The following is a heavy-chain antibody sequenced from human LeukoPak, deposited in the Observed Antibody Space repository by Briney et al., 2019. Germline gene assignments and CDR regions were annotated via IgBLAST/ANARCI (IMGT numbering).Heavy chain of an antibody. J-gene: IGHJ4*02. D-gene: IGHD6-25*01. V-gene: IGHV3-7*04. CDR3: AGGRQRGY. Sequence: GGSLSLSCAASGFTFSNYWMSWVRQAPGKGREGVADIKEDGSEKYYVDSAKRRFTISRDNARNSLYLQMNTLRAEDTAVCYCAGGRQRGYRGQGTLVTASS. CDR2: IKEDGSEK. CDR1: GFTFSNYW.